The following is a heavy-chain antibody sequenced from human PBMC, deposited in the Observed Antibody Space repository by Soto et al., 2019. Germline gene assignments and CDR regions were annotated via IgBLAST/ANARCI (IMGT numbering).Heavy chain of an antibody. V-gene: IGHV3-73*01. J-gene: IGHJ4*02. CDR2: IRSQANNYAT. Sequence: GGSLRLSCAASGFPFSASAMHWVRPASGKELEWVGRIRSQANNYATVYAASVKGRFTISREDSKNTAYLQMDTLQTEDTPGQYCTFPYSSDWYEKVYWGQGALVSVCS. D-gene: IGHD6-19*01. CDR3: TFPYSSDWYEKVY. CDR1: GFPFSASA.